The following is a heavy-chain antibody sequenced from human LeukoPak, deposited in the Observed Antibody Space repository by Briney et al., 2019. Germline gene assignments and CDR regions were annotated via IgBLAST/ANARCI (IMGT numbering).Heavy chain of an antibody. CDR3: AKDRPNFHENSGHYYRRDGDS. J-gene: IGHJ5*01. D-gene: IGHD3-22*01. CDR2: MCGAAGCT. CDR1: GFTFYMYA. Sequence: GGSLRLSCQASGFTFYMYAMSWVRQAPGKGLEWVASMCGAAGCTFYPDSVKGRFTISRDNSKNVLYLRMNSLTAEDTAIYYCAKDRPNFHENSGHYYRRDGDSWGQGTLVTVSS. V-gene: IGHV3-23*01.